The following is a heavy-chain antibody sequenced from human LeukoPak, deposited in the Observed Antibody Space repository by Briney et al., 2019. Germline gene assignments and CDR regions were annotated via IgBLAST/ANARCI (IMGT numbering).Heavy chain of an antibody. Sequence: TSETLSLTRTVSGGSISSYYWSWIRQPPGKGLEWIGYIYYSGSTNYNPSLKSRVTISVDTSKNQFSLKLSSVTAADTAVYYCARPSGTQGDAFDIWGQGTMVTVSS. D-gene: IGHD1-26*01. CDR3: ARPSGTQGDAFDI. V-gene: IGHV4-59*01. CDR1: GGSISSYY. CDR2: IYYSGST. J-gene: IGHJ3*02.